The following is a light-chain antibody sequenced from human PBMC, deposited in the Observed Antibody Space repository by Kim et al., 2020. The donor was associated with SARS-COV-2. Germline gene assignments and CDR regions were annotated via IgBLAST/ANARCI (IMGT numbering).Light chain of an antibody. V-gene: IGKV3-20*01. CDR2: GTS. J-gene: IGKJ2*03. Sequence: EIVLTQSPGTLSLSPVERATLSCRASQSVVSSYLAWYQQKPGQAPRLLVYGTSSRATGIPDRFSGSGSGTEFTLTTSRLEPEDFAVYYCQQYGSSPMYSFGQGTKLEI. CDR3: QQYGSSPMYS. CDR1: QSVVSSY.